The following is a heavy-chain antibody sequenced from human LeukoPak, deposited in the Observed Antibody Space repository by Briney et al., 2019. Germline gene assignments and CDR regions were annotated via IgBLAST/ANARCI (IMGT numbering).Heavy chain of an antibody. V-gene: IGHV3-74*01. CDR2: MNSDESDT. J-gene: IGHJ4*02. CDR3: ARGTEVALDY. Sequence: PGGSLRLSCVASGFTFSSHWMHWVRQTPEKGLVWVSRMNSDESDTNYADSVNGRFTISRDNAKNTLYLQMHSLRVEDTAKYYCARGTEVALDYWGQGTLVTVSS. CDR1: GFTFSSHW.